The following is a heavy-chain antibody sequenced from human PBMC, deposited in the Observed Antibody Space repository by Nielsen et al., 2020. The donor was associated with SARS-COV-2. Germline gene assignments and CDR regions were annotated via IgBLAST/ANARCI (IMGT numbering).Heavy chain of an antibody. CDR2: MHYRGST. Sequence: SETLSLTCAVSGDPISHYFWTWIRQRPGKGLEWIGDMHYRGSTNYNPSLKSRVTISVDTSKNQFSLKLSSVTAADTAIYYCARGGYNIYDFDYWGRGTLVTVSS. CDR3: ARGGYNIYDFDY. V-gene: IGHV4-59*01. J-gene: IGHJ4*02. D-gene: IGHD5-24*01. CDR1: GDPISHYF.